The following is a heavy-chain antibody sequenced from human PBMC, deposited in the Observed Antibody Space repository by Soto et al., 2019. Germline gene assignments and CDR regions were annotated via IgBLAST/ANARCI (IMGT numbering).Heavy chain of an antibody. CDR1: GFTFSSYS. CDR2: ISSSSSYI. V-gene: IGHV3-21*01. Sequence: GGSLRLSCAASGFTFSSYSMNWVRQAPGKGLEWVSSISSSSSYIYYADSVKGRFTISRDNAKNSLYLQMNSLRAEDTAVYYCARDRGYDLDYYYGMDVWGQGTTVTVSS. J-gene: IGHJ6*02. D-gene: IGHD3-3*01. CDR3: ARDRGYDLDYYYGMDV.